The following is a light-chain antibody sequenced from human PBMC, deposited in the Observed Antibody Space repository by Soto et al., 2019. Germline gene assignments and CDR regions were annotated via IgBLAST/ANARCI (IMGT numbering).Light chain of an antibody. J-gene: IGKJ1*01. CDR3: HQSYISPPA. Sequence: DIKLTQSPSFLSASVGDRVTITCRASQGISSYLAWYQQKPGKAPKLLISAASTLQSGVPSRFSGRGSGTEYTLTISSLQADDFATYYCHQSYISPPAFGQGTKVDIK. CDR2: AAS. CDR1: QGISSY. V-gene: IGKV1-9*01.